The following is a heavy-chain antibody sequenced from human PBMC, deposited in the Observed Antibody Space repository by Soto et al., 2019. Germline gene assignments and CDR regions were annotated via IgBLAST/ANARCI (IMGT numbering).Heavy chain of an antibody. Sequence: PGGSLRLSCADSGFTFSTYWMHWVRHVPGKGLFWVSRINLDGVANYAGSVEGRFTISRDNAQSTLYLQMNSLRAEDTAVYYCARDSPQNSYALNWFDPWG. V-gene: IGHV3-74*01. J-gene: IGHJ5*02. CDR1: GFTFSTYW. CDR3: ARDSPQNSYALNWFDP. D-gene: IGHD5-18*01. CDR2: INLDGVA.